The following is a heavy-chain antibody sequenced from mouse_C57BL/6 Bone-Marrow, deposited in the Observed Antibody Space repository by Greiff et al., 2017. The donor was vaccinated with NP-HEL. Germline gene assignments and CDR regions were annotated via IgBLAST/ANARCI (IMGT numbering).Heavy chain of an antibody. V-gene: IGHV5S21*01. Sequence: VQLVESGEGLVKPGGSLKLSRAASGFTFSSYAMSWVRQTPEKRPEGVADISSGGEYIYYADTVKGRFTISRDNARNTLYLQMSSLKSEDTAMYYCTRPNYCGSSHWYFDVWGTGTTVTVSS. CDR2: ISSGGEYI. J-gene: IGHJ1*03. CDR1: GFTFSSYA. D-gene: IGHD1-1*01. CDR3: TRPNYCGSSHWYFDV.